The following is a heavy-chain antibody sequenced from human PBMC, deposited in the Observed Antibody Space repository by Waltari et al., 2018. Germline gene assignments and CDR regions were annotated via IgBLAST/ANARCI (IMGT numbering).Heavy chain of an antibody. CDR1: GGSISSSIYY. CDR2: IYYSGST. Sequence: QLQLQESGPGLVKPSETLSLTCTVSGGSISSSIYYWGWIRQPPGKGLEWIGSIYYSGSTYYNPSLKSRVTISVDTSKNQFSLKLSSVTAADTAVYYCASNSAGSYYYYYYMDVWGKGTTVTVSS. D-gene: IGHD2-15*01. CDR3: ASNSAGSYYYYYYMDV. J-gene: IGHJ6*03. V-gene: IGHV4-39*01.